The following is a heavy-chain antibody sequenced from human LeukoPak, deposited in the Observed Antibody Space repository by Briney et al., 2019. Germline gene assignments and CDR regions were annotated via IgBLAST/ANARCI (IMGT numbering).Heavy chain of an antibody. CDR1: GFTVSSYW. CDR2: MNVEGSVT. J-gene: IGHJ4*02. CDR3: ARDFGGNSDF. V-gene: IGHV3-74*01. Sequence: GGSPRLSCAASGFTVSSYWMHWVRQVPGNGLVWVSRMNVEGSVTSYADFVKGRFTISGDIAKNTLYLQMNTLTAEDTAVYYCARDFGGNSDFWGQGTLVTVSS. D-gene: IGHD4-23*01.